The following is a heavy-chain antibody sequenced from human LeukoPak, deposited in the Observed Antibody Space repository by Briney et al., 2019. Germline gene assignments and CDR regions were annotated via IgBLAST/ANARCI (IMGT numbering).Heavy chain of an antibody. CDR2: FDPEDGET. J-gene: IGHJ4*02. D-gene: IGHD1-26*01. CDR1: GDTLTEVS. V-gene: IGHV1-24*01. CDR3: ATDYSGSYYGTDY. Sequence: ASVKVSCNVSGDTLTEVSIHWVRQAPGKGLEWMGGFDPEDGETIYAQKFQGRVTMTEDTSTDTAYMELSSLRSEDTAVYYCATDYSGSYYGTDYWGQGTLVTVSS.